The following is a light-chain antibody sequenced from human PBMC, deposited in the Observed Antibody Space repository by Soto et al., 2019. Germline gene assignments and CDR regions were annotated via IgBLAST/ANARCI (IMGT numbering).Light chain of an antibody. V-gene: IGKV2D-29*02. CDR2: EVS. CDR3: MQSTQLPPT. J-gene: IGKJ5*01. CDR1: QSLLHITGETF. Sequence: DVVMTQTPLSLSVAPGQPASTSCNSIQSLLHITGETFLFWYLQKPGQSPQLLIYEVSTRVSGVPDRFSGSGSGTDFTLEISRVETDDVGIYYCMQSTQLPPTFGQGTRLEIK.